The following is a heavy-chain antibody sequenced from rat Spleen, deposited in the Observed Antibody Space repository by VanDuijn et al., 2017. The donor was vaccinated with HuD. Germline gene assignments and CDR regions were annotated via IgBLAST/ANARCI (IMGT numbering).Heavy chain of an antibody. CDR2: INTDGGST. V-gene: IGHV5-58*01. J-gene: IGHJ2*01. CDR1: GFTFSSYW. Sequence: EVQLVETGGGLVQPGRSLKLSCVASGFTFSSYWMYWIRPAPGKGLEWVSSINTDGGSTYYPDSVTGRFTISRDNAENTVYLQMNSLRFEDKATYDCAKSPLDYWGQGVMVTVSS. CDR3: AKSPLDY. D-gene: IGHD3-8*01.